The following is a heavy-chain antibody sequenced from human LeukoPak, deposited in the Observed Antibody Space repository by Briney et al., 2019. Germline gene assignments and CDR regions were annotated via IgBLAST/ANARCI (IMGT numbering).Heavy chain of an antibody. Sequence: PGGSLRLSCAASGFTFDDYAMHWVRQAPGKGLEWVSLISGDGGSTYYADSAKGRFTISRDNSKNSLYLQMNSLRTEDTALYYCAKDYYDSSGYSVDYWGQGTLVTVSS. D-gene: IGHD3-22*01. V-gene: IGHV3-43*02. CDR1: GFTFDDYA. CDR3: AKDYYDSSGYSVDY. CDR2: ISGDGGST. J-gene: IGHJ4*02.